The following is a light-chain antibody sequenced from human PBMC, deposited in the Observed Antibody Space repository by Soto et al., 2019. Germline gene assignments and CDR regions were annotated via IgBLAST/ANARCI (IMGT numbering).Light chain of an antibody. CDR3: QQYCILPYN. Sequence: IVLTQSPGTLSLSPGERATLSCRASQSVYSNYLAWYQQKPGQAPRLLIYGASSRATGIPDRFSGSGSGTDFTLTICRLEPVDFAVYYCQQYCILPYNFGQGTKLEIK. V-gene: IGKV3-20*01. CDR2: GAS. CDR1: QSVYSNY. J-gene: IGKJ2*01.